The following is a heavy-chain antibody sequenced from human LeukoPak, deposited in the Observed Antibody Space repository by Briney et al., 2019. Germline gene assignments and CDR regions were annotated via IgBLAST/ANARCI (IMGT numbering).Heavy chain of an antibody. Sequence: GGSLRLSCAASGFTFDDYAMHWVRQAPGKGLEWVSLISGDGGSTYYADSVRGRFTTSRDNSKNSLYLQMNSLTSEDTALYYCATWAFYHNLDVWGQGTTVIVSS. CDR3: ATWAFYHNLDV. V-gene: IGHV3-43*02. CDR2: ISGDGGST. D-gene: IGHD2/OR15-2a*01. CDR1: GFTFDDYA. J-gene: IGHJ6*02.